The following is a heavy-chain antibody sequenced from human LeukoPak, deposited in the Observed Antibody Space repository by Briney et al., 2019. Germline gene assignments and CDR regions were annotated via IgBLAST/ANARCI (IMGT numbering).Heavy chain of an antibody. J-gene: IGHJ6*02. CDR3: ARGRYCSSTSCYFAGYYYYGMDV. CDR1: GFTFSSYS. V-gene: IGHV3-21*01. D-gene: IGHD2-2*01. CDR2: ISSRSSYI. Sequence: PGGSLRLSCAASGFTFSSYSMSWVRQAPGNGLEWVSSISSRSSYIYYADSVKGRFTISRDNAKNSLYLQMNSLRAEDTAVYYCARGRYCSSTSCYFAGYYYYGMDVWGQGTTGTVSS.